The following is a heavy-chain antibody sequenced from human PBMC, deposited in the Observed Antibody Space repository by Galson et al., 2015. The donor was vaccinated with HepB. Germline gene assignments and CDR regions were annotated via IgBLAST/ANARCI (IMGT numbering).Heavy chain of an antibody. CDR2: ISSSSTI. J-gene: IGHJ4*02. CDR1: GFTFSSYS. Sequence: SLRLSCAASGFTFSSYSIDWVRQAPGKGLEWVSFISSSSTIYYADSVKGRFTISRDNAKNSLYLQMNSLRDEDTAVYYCARDGIMGPTYYFDYWGQGTLVTVSS. CDR3: ARDGIMGPTYYFDY. V-gene: IGHV3-48*02. D-gene: IGHD1-26*01.